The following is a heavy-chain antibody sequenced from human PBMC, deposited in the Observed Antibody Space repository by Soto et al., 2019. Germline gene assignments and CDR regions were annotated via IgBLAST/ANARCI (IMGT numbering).Heavy chain of an antibody. CDR2: IYYSGST. CDR1: GGSISSYY. Sequence: PSETLSLTCTVSGGSISSYYWSWIRQPPGKGLEWIGYIYYSGSTNYNPSLKSRVTISVDTSKNQFSLKLSSVTAADTAVYYCARLYNKEDWFDPWGQGTLVTVSS. J-gene: IGHJ5*02. CDR3: ARLYNKEDWFDP. D-gene: IGHD3-10*01. V-gene: IGHV4-59*08.